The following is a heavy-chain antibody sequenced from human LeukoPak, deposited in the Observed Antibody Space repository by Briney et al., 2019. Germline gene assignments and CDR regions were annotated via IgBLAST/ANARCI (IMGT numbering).Heavy chain of an antibody. V-gene: IGHV3-48*04. D-gene: IGHD2-2*01. CDR1: GFTFSSYG. J-gene: IGHJ6*02. CDR2: ISSSGSTI. CDR3: ARERRIVVVPAANEYYYYGMDV. Sequence: PGRSLRLSCAASGFTFSSYGMHWVRQAPGKGLEWVSYISSSGSTIYYADSVKRRFTISRDNAKNSLYLQMNSLRAEDTAVYYCARERRIVVVPAANEYYYYGMDVWGQGTTVAVSS.